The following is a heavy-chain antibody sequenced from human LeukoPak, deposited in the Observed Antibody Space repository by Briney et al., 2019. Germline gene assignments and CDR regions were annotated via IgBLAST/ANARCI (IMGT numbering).Heavy chain of an antibody. Sequence: ASVKVSGKASGYTFTGYYMHWVRQAPGQGLEWMGWINPNSGGTNYAQKLQGRVTMTTDTSTSTAYMELRSLRSDDTAVYYCARGLNTYYDFWSGYPYYYYMDVWGKGTTVTVSS. CDR3: ARGLNTYYDFWSGYPYYYYMDV. V-gene: IGHV1-2*02. CDR1: GYTFTGYY. CDR2: INPNSGGT. D-gene: IGHD3-3*01. J-gene: IGHJ6*03.